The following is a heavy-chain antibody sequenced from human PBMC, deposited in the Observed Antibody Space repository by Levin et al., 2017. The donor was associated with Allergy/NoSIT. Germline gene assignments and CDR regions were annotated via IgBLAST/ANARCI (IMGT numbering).Heavy chain of an antibody. CDR1: GGTFSSYA. CDR2: IIPIFGTA. CDR3: ARVNPGYSSGWYGGNWFDP. J-gene: IGHJ5*02. Sequence: PGESLKISCKASGGTFSSYAISWVRQAPGQGLEWMGGIIPIFGTANYAQKFQGRVTITADESTSTAYMELSSLRSEDTAVYYCARVNPGYSSGWYGGNWFDPWGQGTLVTVSS. V-gene: IGHV1-69*01. D-gene: IGHD6-19*01.